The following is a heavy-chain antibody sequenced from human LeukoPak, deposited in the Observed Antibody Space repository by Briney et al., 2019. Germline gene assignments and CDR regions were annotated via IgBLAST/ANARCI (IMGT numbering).Heavy chain of an antibody. V-gene: IGHV3-74*01. J-gene: IGHJ4*02. Sequence: PGGCLRLSCTASGVTFSIYWMHWVRQAPGEGLVWVSRIYPDGSKTDYVDSVEGRFTISRANARNTLFLQMNSLTAEDTAVYFCARDGRGDYPKFDLWGQGTLVTVSS. CDR2: IYPDGSKT. D-gene: IGHD4-17*01. CDR1: GVTFSIYW. CDR3: ARDGRGDYPKFDL.